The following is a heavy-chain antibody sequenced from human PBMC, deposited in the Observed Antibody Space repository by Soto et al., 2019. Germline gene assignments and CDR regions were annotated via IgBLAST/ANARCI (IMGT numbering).Heavy chain of an antibody. D-gene: IGHD2-21*02. V-gene: IGHV1-69*06. CDR2: IIPIFGTA. CDR1: GGTFSSYA. CDR3: ARGCGGDCPSANNWFDP. J-gene: IGHJ5*02. Sequence: QVQLVQSGAEVKKPGSSMKVSCKASGGTFSSYAISWVRQAPGQGLAWMGGIIPIFGTANYAQKFQGRVTITADKTTSTAYMELSSLRSEDTAVYYCARGCGGDCPSANNWFDPWGQGTLVTVSS.